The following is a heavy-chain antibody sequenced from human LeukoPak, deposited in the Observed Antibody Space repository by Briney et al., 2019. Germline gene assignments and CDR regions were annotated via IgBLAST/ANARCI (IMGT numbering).Heavy chain of an antibody. D-gene: IGHD5-12*01. CDR3: ATPLRGLYYYYMDV. Sequence: GASVKVSCKVSGYTLTELSMHWVRQAPGKGLGWMGGFDPEDGETIYAQKFQGRVTMTEDTSTDTAYMELSSLRSEDTAVYYCATPLRGLYYYYMDVWGKGTTVTVSS. J-gene: IGHJ6*03. CDR1: GYTLTELS. V-gene: IGHV1-24*01. CDR2: FDPEDGET.